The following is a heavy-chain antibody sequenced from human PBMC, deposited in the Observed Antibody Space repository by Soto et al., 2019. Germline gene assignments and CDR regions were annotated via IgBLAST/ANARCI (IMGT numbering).Heavy chain of an antibody. D-gene: IGHD6-6*01. CDR1: GGSISSNGHY. Sequence: PSETLSLTCTVSGGSISSNGHYWSWIRQHPGKGLEWIGYIYYSGGTYYNPSLKSRVTISLDTSKKQFSLKLTSVTAADAAVYFCARVSKLVAPKDGKSAYFYAMDVWGPGTTVTVSS. CDR2: IYYSGGT. J-gene: IGHJ6*02. CDR3: ARVSKLVAPKDGKSAYFYAMDV. V-gene: IGHV4-31*03.